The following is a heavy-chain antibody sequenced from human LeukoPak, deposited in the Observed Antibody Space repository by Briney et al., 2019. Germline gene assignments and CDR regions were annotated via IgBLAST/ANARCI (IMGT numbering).Heavy chain of an antibody. CDR3: ARGYISNSCWYCY. V-gene: IGHV3-21*01. D-gene: IGHD2-2*01. J-gene: IGHJ4*02. Sequence: GGSLRLSGAASGFTLSSCSMNWVRQAPGKGLERGSAISSSSRYIYYEDSANGRSATSRETVKNSLYLQMSSLRAEDTAVYYCARGYISNSCWYCYWGQGALVTVSS. CDR2: ISSSSRYI. CDR1: GFTLSSCS.